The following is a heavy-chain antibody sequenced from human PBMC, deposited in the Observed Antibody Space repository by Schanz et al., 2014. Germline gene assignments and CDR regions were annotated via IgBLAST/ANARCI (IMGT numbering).Heavy chain of an antibody. CDR3: ARDRGHGDLPGDI. Sequence: QLQLQESGPGLVKPSETLSLTCTVSGGSISSSNYYWGWIRQPPGKGLEWIAEINHGGSTNYNPSLKSRVTISVDTSKNQFSLKLRSVTAADTAVYYCARDRGHGDLPGDIWGQGTMVTVSS. J-gene: IGHJ3*02. CDR2: INHGGST. CDR1: GGSISSSNYY. V-gene: IGHV4-39*07. D-gene: IGHD4-17*01.